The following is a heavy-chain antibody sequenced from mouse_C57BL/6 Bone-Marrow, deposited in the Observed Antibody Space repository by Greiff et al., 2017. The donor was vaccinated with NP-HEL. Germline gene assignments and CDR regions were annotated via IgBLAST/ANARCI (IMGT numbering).Heavy chain of an antibody. Sequence: EVQLVESGGGLVQPGGSLSLSCAASGFTFTDYYMSWVRQPPGKALEWLGFIRNKANGYTTEYSASVKGRFTISRDNSQSILYLQMNALRAEDSAAYYCASYNWDPYYFDYWGQGTTLTVSS. CDR3: ASYNWDPYYFDY. CDR2: IRNKANGYTT. D-gene: IGHD4-1*01. V-gene: IGHV7-3*01. CDR1: GFTFTDYY. J-gene: IGHJ2*01.